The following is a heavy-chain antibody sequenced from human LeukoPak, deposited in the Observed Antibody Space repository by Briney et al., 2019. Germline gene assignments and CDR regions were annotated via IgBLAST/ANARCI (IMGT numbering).Heavy chain of an antibody. CDR3: AGHYGP. D-gene: IGHD3-10*01. CDR1: GASVTMGSYY. V-gene: IGHV4-39*01. J-gene: IGHJ5*02. CDR2: FHFSGST. Sequence: SETLSLTCSVSGASVTMGSYYWAWIRQPPGKGLEWIGTFHFSGSTYYNPSLKSRVTISVDTSKNSVSLMLRSVTAADTAVYYCAGHYGPWGQGTLVTVSS.